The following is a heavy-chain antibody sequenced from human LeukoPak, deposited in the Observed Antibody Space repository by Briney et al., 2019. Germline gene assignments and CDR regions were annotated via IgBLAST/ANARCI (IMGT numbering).Heavy chain of an antibody. Sequence: SQTLSLTCVISGDSVSSNSAAWNWIRQSPSRGPEWLGRTYYRSKWYNDYAAFVKGRIIIKADTSKNQFSLQLSSVTPEDSALYYCARDHDSGWFIDVFDVWGQGIMVTVSS. CDR2: TYYRSKWYN. J-gene: IGHJ3*01. CDR1: GDSVSSNSAA. V-gene: IGHV6-1*01. CDR3: ARDHDSGWFIDVFDV. D-gene: IGHD6-19*01.